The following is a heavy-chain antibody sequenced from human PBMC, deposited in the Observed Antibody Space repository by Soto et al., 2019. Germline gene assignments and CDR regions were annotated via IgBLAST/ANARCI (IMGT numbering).Heavy chain of an antibody. D-gene: IGHD3-3*01. Sequence: GGSLRLSCAASGFTFSSYAMSWVRQAPGKGLEWVSAISGSGGSTYYADSVKGRFTISRDNSKNMLYLQMNSLRAEDTAVYYCAKFHYDFWSGYGFFDYWGQGTLVTVSS. CDR1: GFTFSSYA. V-gene: IGHV3-23*01. CDR2: ISGSGGST. CDR3: AKFHYDFWSGYGFFDY. J-gene: IGHJ4*02.